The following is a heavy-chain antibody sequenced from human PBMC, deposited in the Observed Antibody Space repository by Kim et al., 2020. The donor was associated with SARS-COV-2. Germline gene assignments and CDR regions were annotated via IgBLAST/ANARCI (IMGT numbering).Heavy chain of an antibody. J-gene: IGHJ1*01. CDR2: IWYDGSNK. CDR1: GFTFSSYG. Sequence: GGSLRLSCAASGFTFSSYGMHWVRQAPGKGLEWVAVIWYDGSNKYYADSVKGRFTISRDNSKNTLYLQMNSLRAEDTAVYYCARDSYNWNDGEYFQHWGQGTLVTVSS. V-gene: IGHV3-33*01. CDR3: ARDSYNWNDGEYFQH. D-gene: IGHD1-1*01.